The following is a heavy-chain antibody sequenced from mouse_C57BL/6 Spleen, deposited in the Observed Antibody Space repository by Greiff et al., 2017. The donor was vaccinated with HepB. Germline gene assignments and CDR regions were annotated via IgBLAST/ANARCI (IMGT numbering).Heavy chain of an antibody. Sequence: EVQLQESGPELVKPGASVKMSCKASGYTFTDYNMHWVKQSHGKSLEWIGYINPNNGGTSYNQKFKGKATLTVNKSSSTAYMELRSLTSDDSAVYYCARVYYGSSYAYWGQGTLVTVSA. CDR1: GYTFTDYN. V-gene: IGHV1-22*01. D-gene: IGHD1-1*01. CDR3: ARVYYGSSYAY. CDR2: INPNNGGT. J-gene: IGHJ3*01.